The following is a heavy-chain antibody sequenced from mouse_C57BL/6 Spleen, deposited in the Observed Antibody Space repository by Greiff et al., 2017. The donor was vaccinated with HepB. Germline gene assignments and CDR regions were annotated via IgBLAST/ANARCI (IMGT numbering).Heavy chain of an antibody. CDR1: GFSLTSYA. D-gene: IGHD3-2*02. J-gene: IGHJ2*01. Sequence: VQVVESGPGLVAPSQRLSITCTVSGFSLTSYAISWVRQPPGKGLEWLGVIWTGGGTNYNSALKSRLSISKDNSKSQVFLKMNSLQTDDTARYYCARNSGGAAQATSYFDYWGQGTTLTVSP. CDR3: ARNSGGAAQATSYFDY. V-gene: IGHV2-9-1*01. CDR2: IWTGGGT.